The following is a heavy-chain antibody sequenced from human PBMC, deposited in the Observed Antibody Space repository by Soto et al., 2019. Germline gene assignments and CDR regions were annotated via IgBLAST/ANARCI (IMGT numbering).Heavy chain of an antibody. Sequence: EVQLLGSGGCLVQPGGSLRLSCSASGFTFSHFAMGWVRRAPGKGLECVSAIGGTSVSRYYADSVKRRFTISRDNSKTALSLQMNRLRAEDTAIYYCAKMREDGYFQLWGRGTLVTVSS. CDR3: AKMREDGYFQL. CDR2: IGGTSVSR. V-gene: IGHV3-23*01. J-gene: IGHJ2*01. CDR1: GFTFSHFA.